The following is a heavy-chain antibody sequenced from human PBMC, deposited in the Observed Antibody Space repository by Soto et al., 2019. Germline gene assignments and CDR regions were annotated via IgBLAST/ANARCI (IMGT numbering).Heavy chain of an antibody. V-gene: IGHV3-30-3*01. Sequence: LSLSCAASGFTFSSYAMHWVRQAPGKGLEWVAVISYDGSNKYYADSVKGRFTISRDNSKNTLYLQMNSLRAEDTAVYYCARDHVDSFLRYGMDVWGQGTTVTVSS. J-gene: IGHJ6*02. D-gene: IGHD3-9*01. CDR3: ARDHVDSFLRYGMDV. CDR1: GFTFSSYA. CDR2: ISYDGSNK.